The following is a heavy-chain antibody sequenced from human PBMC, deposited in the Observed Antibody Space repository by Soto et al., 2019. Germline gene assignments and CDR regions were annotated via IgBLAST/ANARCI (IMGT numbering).Heavy chain of an antibody. CDR1: GYTFTSYG. J-gene: IGHJ3*02. D-gene: IGHD3-22*01. Sequence: ASVKVSCKASGYTFTSYGISWVRQAPGQGLEWMGWISAYNGNTNYAQKFQGRVTMTTDTSTSTAYIELRSLRSDDTAVYYCASFRPYYYDSSGYAASGAFDIWGQGTMVTVSS. CDR2: ISAYNGNT. V-gene: IGHV1-18*01. CDR3: ASFRPYYYDSSGYAASGAFDI.